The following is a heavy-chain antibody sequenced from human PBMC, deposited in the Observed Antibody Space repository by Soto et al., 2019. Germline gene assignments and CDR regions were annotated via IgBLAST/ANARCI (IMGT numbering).Heavy chain of an antibody. J-gene: IGHJ3*02. CDR3: VKDLSYYDAFDI. Sequence: GGSLRLSCAASGFTFSSYAMSWVRQAPGKGLEWVSAISGSGGSTYYADSVKGRFTISRDNSKNTLYLQMNSLRAEDTAVYYCVKDLSYYDAFDIWGQGTMVTVSS. CDR1: GFTFSSYA. CDR2: ISGSGGST. V-gene: IGHV3-23*01. D-gene: IGHD1-26*01.